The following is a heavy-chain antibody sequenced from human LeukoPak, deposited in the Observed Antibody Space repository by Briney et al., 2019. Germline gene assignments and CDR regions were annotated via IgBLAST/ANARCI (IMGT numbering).Heavy chain of an antibody. CDR2: VTASAGNT. D-gene: IGHD3-10*01. V-gene: IGHV3-23*01. J-gene: IGHJ6*02. CDR3: AKGDYYGSGSTFKNGMDV. Sequence: PGGPLRLSCAASGFTFSNAWMSWVRQAPGKGLEWVSAVTASAGNTYYADSVKGRFTISRDNSKNTLYLQVNSLRAEDTAVYYCAKGDYYGSGSTFKNGMDVWGQGTTVTVSS. CDR1: GFTFSNAW.